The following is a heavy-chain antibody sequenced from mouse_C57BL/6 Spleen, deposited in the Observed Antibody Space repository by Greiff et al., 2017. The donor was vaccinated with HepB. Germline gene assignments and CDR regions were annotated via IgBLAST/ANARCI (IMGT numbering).Heavy chain of an antibody. CDR1: GYTFTDYN. CDR3: ARSPSDSSGPFAY. J-gene: IGHJ3*01. V-gene: IGHV1-22*01. CDR2: INPNNGGT. Sequence: VQLQQSGPELVKPGASVKMSCKASGYTFTDYNMHWVKQSHGKSLEWIGYINPNNGGTSYNQKFKGKATLTVNKSSSTAYMELRSLTSEDSAVYYCARSPSDSSGPFAYWGQGTLVTVSA. D-gene: IGHD3-2*02.